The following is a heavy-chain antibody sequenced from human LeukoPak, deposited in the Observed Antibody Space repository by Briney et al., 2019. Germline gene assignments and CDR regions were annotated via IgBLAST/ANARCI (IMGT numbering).Heavy chain of an antibody. V-gene: IGHV1-46*01. Sequence: ASVKVSCKASGYTFTSYYMHWVRQAPGQGLEWMGIINPSGGSTSYAQKFQGRVTMTRDTSTSTVYMELSSLRSEGTAVYYCARDSAVGSSWYIIWCFDLWGRGTLVTVSS. CDR2: INPSGGST. J-gene: IGHJ2*01. CDR3: ARDSAVGSSWYIIWCFDL. CDR1: GYTFTSYY. D-gene: IGHD6-13*01.